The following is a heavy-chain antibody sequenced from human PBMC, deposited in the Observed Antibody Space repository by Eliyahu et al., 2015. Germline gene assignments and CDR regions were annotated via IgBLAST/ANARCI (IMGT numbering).Heavy chain of an antibody. CDR1: XGFTFXRYG. CDR2: IWYDGTNK. Sequence: QMQLVESGGGVVQPGGSLRLSXAASXGFTFXRYGMHWLRQVPGKGLGWVAVIWYDGTNKYFADAVKGRFTISRDNSKNTLYLQMNSLRADDTALYYCARETLETIEVLGTLSLWGQGTLVTVSS. D-gene: IGHD6-19*01. CDR3: ARETLETIEVLGTLSL. V-gene: IGHV3-33*01. J-gene: IGHJ4*02.